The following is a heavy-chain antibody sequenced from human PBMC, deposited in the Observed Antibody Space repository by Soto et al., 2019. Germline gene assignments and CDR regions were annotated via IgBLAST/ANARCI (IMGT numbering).Heavy chain of an antibody. CDR3: ARGKLSHLYYYYYGMDV. CDR2: IYYSGST. CDR1: GGSISSYY. Sequence: KPSETLSLTCTVSGGSISSYYWSWIRQPPGKGLEWIGYIYYSGSTNYNPSLKSRVTISVDTSKNQFSLKLSSVTAADTAVYSCARGKLSHLYYYYYGMDVWGQGTTVTVSS. D-gene: IGHD2-15*01. V-gene: IGHV4-59*01. J-gene: IGHJ6*02.